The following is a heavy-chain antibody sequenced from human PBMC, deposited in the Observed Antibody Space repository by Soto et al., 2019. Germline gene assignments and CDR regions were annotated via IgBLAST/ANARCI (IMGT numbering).Heavy chain of an antibody. CDR1: GFTFSGSA. J-gene: IGHJ4*02. V-gene: IGHV3-73*01. CDR2: IRSKANSYAT. D-gene: IGHD6-13*01. CDR3: TRVLAAEHRG. Sequence: HPGGSLRLSCAASGFTFSGSAMHWVRQASGKGLEWVGRIRSKANSYATAYAASVKGRFTISRDDSKNTAHLQMNSLKTEDTAVYYCTRVLAAEHRGWGQGTLVTVSS.